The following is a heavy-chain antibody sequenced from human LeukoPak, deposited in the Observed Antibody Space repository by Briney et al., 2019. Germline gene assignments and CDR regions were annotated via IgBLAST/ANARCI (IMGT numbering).Heavy chain of an antibody. CDR2: IYTSGST. CDR3: ARDTGPSIYYYYMDV. CDR1: GGSISSYY. V-gene: IGHV4-4*07. Sequence: SETLSLTCTVSGGSISSYYWSWIRQPAGKGLEWIGRIYTSGSTNYNPSLKSRVTISVDKSKNPFSLKLSSVTAADTAVYYCARDTGPSIYYYYMDVWGKGTTVTVSS. J-gene: IGHJ6*03.